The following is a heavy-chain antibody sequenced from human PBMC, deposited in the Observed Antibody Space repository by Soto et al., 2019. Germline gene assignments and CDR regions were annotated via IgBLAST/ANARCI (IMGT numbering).Heavy chain of an antibody. CDR2: IYYSGST. CDR3: ARHVGDNFYLPLDC. J-gene: IGHJ4*02. D-gene: IGHD1-20*01. V-gene: IGHV4-59*08. CDR1: GGPMSSLY. Sequence: SETLSLTCTVSGGPMSSLYWTWIRQPPGKGLEWIGYIYYSGSTNYNPSLKSRVTISVDTSKNQFSLKLSSVTAADTAVYYCARHVGDNFYLPLDCWGQGTLVTVSS.